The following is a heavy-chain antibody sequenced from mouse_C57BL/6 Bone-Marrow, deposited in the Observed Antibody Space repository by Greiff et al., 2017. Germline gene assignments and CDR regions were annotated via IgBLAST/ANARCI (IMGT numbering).Heavy chain of an antibody. Sequence: VKLVESGPELVRPGASVKISCKAPGYTFTSHWMQWVRQRPGQGLEWIGEIFPGSGSTYYNEKFKGKATLTVDTSSSTAYMKLSSLTSEDSAVYFCAREEDIYYGIPYAMDYWGQGTSVTVSS. V-gene: IGHV1-56*01. J-gene: IGHJ4*01. CDR1: GYTFTSHW. CDR3: AREEDIYYGIPYAMDY. D-gene: IGHD2-1*01. CDR2: IFPGSGST.